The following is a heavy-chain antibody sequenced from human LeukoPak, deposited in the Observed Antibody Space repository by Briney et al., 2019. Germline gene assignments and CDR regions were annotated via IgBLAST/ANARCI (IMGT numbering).Heavy chain of an antibody. CDR1: RLTFKNYA. V-gene: IGHV3-23*01. J-gene: IGHJ3*01. Sequence: PGGSLRLSCVASRLTFKNYAMTWVRQAPGKGLQWASSITGNGGATYYADSVKGRFTMSRDNSRNTLYLQMDSLRAEDTAIYYCAKDPNGDYIGAFDAWGQGTMVTVSS. CDR3: AKDPNGDYIGAFDA. D-gene: IGHD2-8*01. CDR2: ITGNGGAT.